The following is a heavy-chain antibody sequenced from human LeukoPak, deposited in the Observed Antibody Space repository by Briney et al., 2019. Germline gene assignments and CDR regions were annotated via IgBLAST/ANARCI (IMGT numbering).Heavy chain of an antibody. Sequence: ASVKVSCKASGYTFTSYAIHWVRQAPGQRLEWMGWINAGNGNTKYSQEFQGRVTITRDTSTSTAYMELSSLRSEDTAVYYCARTLNYYGSGVRKYYYYYYMDVWGKGTTVTVSS. J-gene: IGHJ6*03. D-gene: IGHD3-10*01. CDR3: ARTLNYYGSGVRKYYYYYYMDV. V-gene: IGHV1-3*03. CDR1: GYTFTSYA. CDR2: INAGNGNT.